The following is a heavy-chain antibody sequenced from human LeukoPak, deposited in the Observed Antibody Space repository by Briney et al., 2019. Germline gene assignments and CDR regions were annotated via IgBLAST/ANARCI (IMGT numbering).Heavy chain of an antibody. V-gene: IGHV3-33*08. D-gene: IGHD1/OR15-1a*01. Sequence: PGGSLRLSCAASGFTFSSYAMSWVRQAPGKGLEWVAVIWYDGSNKYYADSVKGRFTISRDNSKNTLYLQMNSLRAEDTAVYYCVTTSLQGLYYFDYWGQGTLVTVSS. CDR2: IWYDGSNK. CDR1: GFTFSSYA. J-gene: IGHJ4*02. CDR3: VTTSLQGLYYFDY.